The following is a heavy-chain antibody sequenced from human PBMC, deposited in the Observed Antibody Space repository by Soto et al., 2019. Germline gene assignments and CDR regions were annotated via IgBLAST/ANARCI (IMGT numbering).Heavy chain of an antibody. V-gene: IGHV3-30-3*01. J-gene: IGHJ6*02. CDR1: GFTFSGHA. CDR2: ILYDGSNK. CDR3: ARDRISFGPYYYYGMDV. Sequence: PGGSLRLSCAASGFTFSGHAMNWVRQAPGKGLDWVAVILYDGSNKYYADSVKGRFTISRDNSKNTLYLQMNSLRAEDTAIYFCARDRISFGPYYYYGMDVWGHGTTVTVSS. D-gene: IGHD3-16*01.